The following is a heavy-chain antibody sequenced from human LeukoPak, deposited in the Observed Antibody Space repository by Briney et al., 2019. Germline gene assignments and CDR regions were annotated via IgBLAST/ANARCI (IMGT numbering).Heavy chain of an antibody. D-gene: IGHD6-19*01. CDR3: AGGDRNGWYFDY. CDR2: INWNGGST. J-gene: IGHJ4*02. Sequence: GGSLRLSCAASGFRFDDHGMSWVRQAQGKGLKWVSGINWNGGSTGYGDSVKGRFTISRDNAKNSLYLQMNSLRGEDTALYFCAGGDRNGWYFDYWGQGILVTVSS. V-gene: IGHV3-20*04. CDR1: GFRFDDHG.